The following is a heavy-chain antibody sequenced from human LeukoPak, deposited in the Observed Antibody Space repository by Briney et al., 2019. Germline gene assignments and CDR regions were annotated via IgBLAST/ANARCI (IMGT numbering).Heavy chain of an antibody. V-gene: IGHV3-23*01. CDR2: VSCNGVTT. D-gene: IGHD2-21*01. J-gene: IGHJ4*02. CDR1: GFTFSYYA. CDR3: EKGFHSDYCGKFHD. Sequence: GGSLRLSCAASGFTFSYYAMCWLRQAPGKGLEWVSTVSCNGVTTYYPNSVKGRFTVSRDNSKNTLYLQMNNLRPEDTAIYYCEKGFHSDYCGKFHDWGRGTVVTVSS.